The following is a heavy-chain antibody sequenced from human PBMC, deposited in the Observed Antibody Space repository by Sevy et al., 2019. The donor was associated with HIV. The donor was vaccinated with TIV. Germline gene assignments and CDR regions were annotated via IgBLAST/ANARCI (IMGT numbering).Heavy chain of an antibody. CDR1: GYTFTDYY. CDR2: MNPNSGVT. CDR3: AKDAGTTYYYGSGSLSRVDV. D-gene: IGHD3-10*01. V-gene: IGHV1-2*06. Sequence: ASVKVSCKASGYTFTDYYIHWVRQAPGQGLEWMGRMNPNSGVTNFTQKFQGRVTMTRDTSITTAYMELSSLKSDDTAVYYCAKDAGTTYYYGSGSLSRVDVWGQGTTVTVSS. J-gene: IGHJ6*02.